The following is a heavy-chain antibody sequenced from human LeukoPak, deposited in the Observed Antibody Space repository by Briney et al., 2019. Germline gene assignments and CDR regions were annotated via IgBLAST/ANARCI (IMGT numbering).Heavy chain of an antibody. V-gene: IGHV4-34*01. Sequence: PSETLSLTCAVYGGSFSGYYWSWIRQPPGKGLEWIGEINHSGTTNYNPSLKSRVTMSVDTSKNQFSLKLSSVTAADTAVYYCARGFGAGNYYYGWFDPWGQGTLVTVSS. CDR2: INHSGTT. J-gene: IGHJ5*02. CDR1: GGSFSGYY. CDR3: ARGFGAGNYYYGWFDP. D-gene: IGHD3-10*01.